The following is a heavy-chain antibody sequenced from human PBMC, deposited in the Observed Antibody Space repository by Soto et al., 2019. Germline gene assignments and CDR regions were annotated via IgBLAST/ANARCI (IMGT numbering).Heavy chain of an antibody. CDR3: ARNPSTVDLASMKD. V-gene: IGHV3-33*01. D-gene: IGHD3-22*01. Sequence: PGGSLRLSCTACGLIFSTQGMHWFRQAHGKGLEWVAVIRHDGITTYYADSVKGRFTISRDNSKDTLYLQMNSLRAEDTALYYCARNPSTVDLASMKDWGQGTLVTVSS. CDR1: GLIFSTQG. CDR2: IRHDGITT. J-gene: IGHJ4*02.